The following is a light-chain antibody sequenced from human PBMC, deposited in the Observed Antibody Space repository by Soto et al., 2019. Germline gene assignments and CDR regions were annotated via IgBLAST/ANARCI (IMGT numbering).Light chain of an antibody. CDR2: LNSDGSH. V-gene: IGLV4-69*01. Sequence: QSVLTQSPSASASLGASVKLTRTLSSGHSSYAIAWHQQQPEKGPRYLMKLNSDGSHSKGDGIPDRFSGSSSGAERYLTISSLQSEDEADYYCQTWGTGTLWVFGGGTKLTVL. J-gene: IGLJ3*02. CDR1: SGHSSYA. CDR3: QTWGTGTLWV.